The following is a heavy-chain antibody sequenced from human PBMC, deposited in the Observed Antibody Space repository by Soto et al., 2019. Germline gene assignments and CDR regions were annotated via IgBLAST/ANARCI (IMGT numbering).Heavy chain of an antibody. CDR2: IYYSGST. J-gene: IGHJ5*02. CDR3: ASGGVLRYFDWFRNWFDP. CDR1: GGSISSSSYY. Sequence: SETLSLTCTVSGGSISSSSYYWGWIRQPPGKGLEWIGSIYYSGSTYYNPSLKSRVTISVDTSKNQFSLKLSSVTAADTAVYYCASGGVLRYFDWFRNWFDPWGQGTLVTVSS. D-gene: IGHD3-9*01. V-gene: IGHV4-39*01.